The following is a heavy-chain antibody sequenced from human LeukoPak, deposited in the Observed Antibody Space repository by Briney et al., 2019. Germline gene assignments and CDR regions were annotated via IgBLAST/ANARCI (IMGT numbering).Heavy chain of an antibody. CDR2: INPNSGGT. D-gene: IGHD6-13*01. CDR1: GYTLTGYY. V-gene: IGHV1-2*02. Sequence: GASVKVSCKASGYTLTGYYMHWVRQAPGQGLEWMGWINPNSGGTNYAQKFQGRVTMTRDTSISTAYMELSRLRSDDTAVYYCARGLGIAAAGTRLFDYWGQGTLVTVSS. J-gene: IGHJ4*02. CDR3: ARGLGIAAAGTRLFDY.